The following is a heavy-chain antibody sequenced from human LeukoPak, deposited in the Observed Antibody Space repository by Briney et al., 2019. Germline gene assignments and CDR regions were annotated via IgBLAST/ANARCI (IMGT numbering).Heavy chain of an antibody. V-gene: IGHV6-1*01. CDR2: TYYRSKWYT. Sequence: SQTLSLTCAISGDSVSSNRTAWNWIRQSPSRGLEWLGRTYYRSKWYTDSAVSVKSRITISADTSKNQFSLQLNSVTPEDTAVYYCVRESLNFDCWGQGTLVTVSS. CDR1: GDSVSSNRTA. CDR3: VRESLNFDC. J-gene: IGHJ4*02.